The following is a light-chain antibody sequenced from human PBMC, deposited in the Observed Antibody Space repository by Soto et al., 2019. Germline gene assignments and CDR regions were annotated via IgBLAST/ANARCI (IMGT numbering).Light chain of an antibody. CDR2: GAS. J-gene: IGKJ1*01. V-gene: IGKV3D-15*01. CDR3: QQYNNWWT. CDR1: QSVSSN. Sequence: EIVMTQSLATLSVSPGERATLSCRASQSVSSNLAWYQQKPGQAPRLLIYGASIRATGIPARFSGSGSGTEFTLTISSLQSEDFAVYYCQQYNNWWTFGQGTKVEIK.